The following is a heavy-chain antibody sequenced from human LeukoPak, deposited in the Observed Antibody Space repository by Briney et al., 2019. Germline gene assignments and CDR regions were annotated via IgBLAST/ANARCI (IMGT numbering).Heavy chain of an antibody. CDR3: ARILRYFDWVGGGWFDP. CDR2: IYYSGST. Sequence: TSETLSLTCTVSGGSISSSSYYWGWIRQPPGKGLEWIGSIYYSGSTYYNPSLKSRVTISVDTSKNQFSLKLSSVTAADTAVYYCARILRYFDWVGGGWFDPWGQGTLVTVSS. D-gene: IGHD3-9*01. V-gene: IGHV4-39*07. CDR1: GGSISSSSYY. J-gene: IGHJ5*02.